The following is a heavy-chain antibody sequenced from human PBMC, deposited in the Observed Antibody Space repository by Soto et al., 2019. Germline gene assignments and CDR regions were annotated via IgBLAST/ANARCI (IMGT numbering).Heavy chain of an antibody. CDR3: VTPRDYDSSVPTFDY. CDR1: GFTFSSYA. CDR2: ISSNGGST. D-gene: IGHD3-22*01. V-gene: IGHV3-64D*08. Sequence: PGGSLRLSCSASGFTFSSYAMHWVRQAPGKGLEYVSAISSNGGSTYYADSVKGRFTISRDNSKNTLYLQMSSLRAEDTAVYYCVTPRDYDSSVPTFDYWGQGTLVTVSS. J-gene: IGHJ4*02.